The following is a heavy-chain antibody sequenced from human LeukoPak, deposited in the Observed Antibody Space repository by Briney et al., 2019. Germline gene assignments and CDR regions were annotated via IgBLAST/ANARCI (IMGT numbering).Heavy chain of an antibody. CDR1: GFTLSSYS. V-gene: IGHV3-21*01. Sequence: GGSLRLSCAASGFTLSSYSMNWVRQAPGKGLEWVSSISSSSYYIYYADSVKGRFTISRDNAKNSLYLQMNSLRAEDTAVYYCVREYSSSSYFDYWGQGTLATVSP. J-gene: IGHJ4*02. CDR3: VREYSSSSYFDY. D-gene: IGHD6-6*01. CDR2: ISSSSYYI.